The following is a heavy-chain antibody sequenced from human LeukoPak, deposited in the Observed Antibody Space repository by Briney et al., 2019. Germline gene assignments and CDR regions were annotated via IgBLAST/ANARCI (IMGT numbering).Heavy chain of an antibody. J-gene: IGHJ4*02. CDR1: RCTFSSYA. CDR2: MIPIFGTS. CDR3: ASLGGGSAVTTYLNY. D-gene: IGHD4-17*01. V-gene: IGHV1-69*13. Sequence: ASVKVSCKASRCTFSSYAINWVRQAPGQGLELMGGMIPIFGTSNSEQKFQGRVTITADESTSTSYMELSSVRSEDTAVYYCASLGGGSAVTTYLNYWGQGTLVTVSS.